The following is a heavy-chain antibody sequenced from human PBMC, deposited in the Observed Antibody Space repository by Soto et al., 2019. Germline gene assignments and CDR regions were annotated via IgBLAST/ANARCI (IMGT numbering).Heavy chain of an antibody. Sequence: GGSLRLSCSASGFTFSSYTMHWVRQAPGKGLEDVSAISTYGGRAYYADSVKGRFTISRDDSKNTLYLQMNSLRAEDTALYYCAKDIVPDDSSGPGAFDIWGQGTMVTVSS. D-gene: IGHD3-22*01. J-gene: IGHJ3*02. CDR2: ISTYGGRA. CDR1: GFTFSSYT. CDR3: AKDIVPDDSSGPGAFDI. V-gene: IGHV3-64D*06.